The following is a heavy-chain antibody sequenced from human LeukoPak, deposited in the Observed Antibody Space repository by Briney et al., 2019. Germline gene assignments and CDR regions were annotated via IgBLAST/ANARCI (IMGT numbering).Heavy chain of an antibody. D-gene: IGHD1-26*01. V-gene: IGHV4-34*01. CDR3: ARGRSGSYYDY. Sequence: PSETLSLTCAVYGGSFSGYYWSWIRQPPGKGLEWIGEINHSGSTNYNPSLKSRVTISVDTSKNQSSLKLSSVTAADTAVYYCARGRSGSYYDYWGQGTLVTVSS. CDR1: GGSFSGYY. J-gene: IGHJ4*02. CDR2: INHSGST.